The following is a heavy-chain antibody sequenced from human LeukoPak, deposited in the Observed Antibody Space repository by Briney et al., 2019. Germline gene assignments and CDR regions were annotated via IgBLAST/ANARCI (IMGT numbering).Heavy chain of an antibody. J-gene: IGHJ3*02. CDR1: GGSISSYY. Sequence: SETLSLTCTVSGGSISSYYWSWIRQPPGKGLEWIGYIYYSGSTNYNPSLKSRVTISVDTSKNQFSLKLSSVTAADTAVYYCARDSISYNWNSPAVGHAFDIWGQGTMVTVSS. CDR3: ARDSISYNWNSPAVGHAFDI. V-gene: IGHV4-59*01. D-gene: IGHD1-7*01. CDR2: IYYSGST.